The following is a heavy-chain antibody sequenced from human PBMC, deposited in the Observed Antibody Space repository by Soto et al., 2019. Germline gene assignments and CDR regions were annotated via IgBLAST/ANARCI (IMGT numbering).Heavy chain of an antibody. CDR3: ARDGGSQTGYGGYQRS. Sequence: ASVKVSCKASGYTFTSYAMHWVRQAPGQRLEWMGWINAGNGNTKYSQKFQGRVTITRDTSASTAYMELSSLRSEDTAVYYCARDGGSQTGYGGYQRSWGQGTLVTVSS. CDR1: GYTFTSYA. V-gene: IGHV1-3*01. D-gene: IGHD4-17*01. J-gene: IGHJ4*02. CDR2: INAGNGNT.